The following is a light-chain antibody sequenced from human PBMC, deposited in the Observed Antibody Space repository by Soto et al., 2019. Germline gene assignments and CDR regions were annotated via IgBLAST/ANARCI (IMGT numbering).Light chain of an antibody. J-gene: IGKJ2*01. Sequence: EIVMTQSPATLSLSPGERATLSCRASQSVSRNLAWYQQKTGQPPRRLIYYASTRATGVPARFVGSGSGTEFSITISGLQSEDVAVYYGQQYVVWPQDTFGQGPKVEI. CDR1: QSVSRN. CDR3: QQYVVWPQDT. CDR2: YAS. V-gene: IGKV3-15*01.